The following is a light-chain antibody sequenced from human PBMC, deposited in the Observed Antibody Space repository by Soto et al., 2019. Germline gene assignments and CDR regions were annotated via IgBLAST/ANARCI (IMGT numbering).Light chain of an antibody. CDR1: QSISTY. Sequence: DIHITPSPSSLSASVGNKVTITCRASQSISTYLNWYQKKPGKAPNLLIYDASRLQSGVPSRFSGSGGGTDFTLSISSVQPEDLAPYFCQQSYMDPITFGQGTRLEIK. J-gene: IGKJ5*01. V-gene: IGKV1-39*01. CDR3: QQSYMDPIT. CDR2: DAS.